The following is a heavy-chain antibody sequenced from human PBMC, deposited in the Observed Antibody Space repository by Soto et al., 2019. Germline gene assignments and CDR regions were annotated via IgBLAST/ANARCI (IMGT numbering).Heavy chain of an antibody. CDR1: GGSISSYY. V-gene: IGHV4-59*08. CDR3: ARVGDFWSGVDY. CDR2: IYYSGST. Sequence: SETLSLTCTVSGGSISSYYWSWIRQPPGKGLEWIGYIYYSGSTCYNPSLKSRVTISVDTSKNRFSLKLSSVTAADTAVYYCARVGDFWSGVDYWGQGTLVTVS. J-gene: IGHJ4*02. D-gene: IGHD3-3*01.